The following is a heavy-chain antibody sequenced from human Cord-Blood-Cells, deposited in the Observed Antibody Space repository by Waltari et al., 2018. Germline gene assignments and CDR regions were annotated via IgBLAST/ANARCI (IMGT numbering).Heavy chain of an antibody. D-gene: IGHD7-27*01. CDR2: INAGNGNT. CDR3: ARVFTTGDRIWHAFDI. J-gene: IGHJ3*02. CDR1: GYTFPSYA. Sequence: QVQLVQSGAEVKTPGASVTVSCKASGYTFPSYAMYWVPQAPGQRLEWMGWINAGNGNTKYSQKFQGRVTITRDTSASTAYMELSSLRSEDTAVYYCARVFTTGDRIWHAFDIWGQGTMVTVSS. V-gene: IGHV1-3*01.